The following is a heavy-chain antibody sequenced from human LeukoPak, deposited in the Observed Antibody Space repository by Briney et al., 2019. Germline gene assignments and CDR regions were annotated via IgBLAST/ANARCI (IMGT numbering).Heavy chain of an antibody. CDR1: GGSISSTSY. CDR2: ILYSGST. CDR3: GRQEVGAGYCSSISCAEPHWFDP. J-gene: IGHJ5*02. Sequence: NPSETLSLTCIVSGGSISSTSYWGWIRQPPGKGLEWIGTILYSGSTFYNPSLKSRVTISVDTSKNQFSLKLNSVTAADTAVYYCGRQEVGAGYCSSISCAEPHWFDPWGQGTLVTVSS. D-gene: IGHD2-2*01. V-gene: IGHV4-39*01.